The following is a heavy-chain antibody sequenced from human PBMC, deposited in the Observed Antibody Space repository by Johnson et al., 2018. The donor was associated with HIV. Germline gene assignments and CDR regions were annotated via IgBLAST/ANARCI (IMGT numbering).Heavy chain of an antibody. V-gene: IGHV3-33*06. CDR1: GFTFSSYG. J-gene: IGHJ3*02. CDR2: IWYDGSNK. D-gene: IGHD4-11*01. Sequence: QVQLVESGGGVIQPGRSLRLSCAASGFTFSSYGMHWVRQAPGKGLEWVAVIWYDGSNKYYADSVKGRFTISRDNSKNTLYLQMNSLRAEDKAVYYCAKDQYSNYAWSAFDIWGQGTMVTVSS. CDR3: AKDQYSNYAWSAFDI.